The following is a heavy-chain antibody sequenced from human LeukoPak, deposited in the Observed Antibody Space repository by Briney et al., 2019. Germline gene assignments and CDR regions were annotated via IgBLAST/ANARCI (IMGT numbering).Heavy chain of an antibody. J-gene: IGHJ4*02. D-gene: IGHD6-6*01. CDR1: GASVGSGGHY. V-gene: IGHV4-61*02. CDR3: ARARSGPARDYFDS. CDR2: IHISGST. Sequence: TSETLSLTCTVSGASVGSGGHYWSWIRQPAGKGLEWLGRIHISGSTNYNPSLNSRVTISIDTSKNQFSVQMTSVTAADTAVYFCARARSGPARDYFDSWGQGILVTVSS.